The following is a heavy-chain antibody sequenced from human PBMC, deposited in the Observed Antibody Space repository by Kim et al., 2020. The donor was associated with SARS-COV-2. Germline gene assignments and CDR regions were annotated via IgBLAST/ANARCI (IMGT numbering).Heavy chain of an antibody. V-gene: IGHV3-30*02. J-gene: IGHJ6*02. D-gene: IGHD2-15*01. Sequence: DSVKGRFTNSGDNSKNTLYLQMNGLRDEDTAVYYCAKHAVVATGGLDVWGQGTTVTVSS. CDR3: AKHAVVATGGLDV.